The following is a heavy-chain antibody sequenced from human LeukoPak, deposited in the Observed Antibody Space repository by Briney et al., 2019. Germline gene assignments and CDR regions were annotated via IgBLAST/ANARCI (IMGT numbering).Heavy chain of an antibody. V-gene: IGHV1-8*03. J-gene: IGHJ4*02. D-gene: IGHD6-13*01. CDR2: MNPNSGNR. CDR1: GYTFSSYD. Sequence: VASVKVSCKASGYTFSSYDINWVRQATGQGLEWMGWMNPNSGNRGYAQKFQGRVTITRNTSISTAYMELSRLRSDDTAVYYCARASISAAGPGLIDYWGQGTLVTVSS. CDR3: ARASISAAGPGLIDY.